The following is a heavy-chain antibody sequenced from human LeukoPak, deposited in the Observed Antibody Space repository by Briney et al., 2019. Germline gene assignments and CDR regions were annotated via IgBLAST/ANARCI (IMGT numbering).Heavy chain of an antibody. CDR2: ISYDGSNK. V-gene: IGHV3-30-3*01. CDR3: ARDRSSGPPDAFDI. J-gene: IGHJ3*02. Sequence: GGSLRLSCAASGFTFSSYAMHWFRQAPGKGLEWVAVISYDGSNKYYADSVKGRFTISRDNSKNTLYLQMNSLRAEDTAVYYCARDRSSGPPDAFDIWGQGTMVTVSS. CDR1: GFTFSSYA. D-gene: IGHD3-10*01.